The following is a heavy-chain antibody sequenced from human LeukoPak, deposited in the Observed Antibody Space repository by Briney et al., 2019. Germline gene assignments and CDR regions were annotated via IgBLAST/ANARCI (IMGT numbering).Heavy chain of an antibody. D-gene: IGHD3-9*01. Sequence: SQTLSLTCTVSGGSISSGDYYWSWIRQPPGEGLEWIGYIYYSGSTYYNPSLKSRVTISIDTSKNQFSLKLSSVTAADTAVYYCASLAGYYKGGFYFDYWGQGTLVTVSS. CDR3: ASLAGYYKGGFYFDY. J-gene: IGHJ4*02. V-gene: IGHV4-30-4*01. CDR2: IYYSGST. CDR1: GGSISSGDYY.